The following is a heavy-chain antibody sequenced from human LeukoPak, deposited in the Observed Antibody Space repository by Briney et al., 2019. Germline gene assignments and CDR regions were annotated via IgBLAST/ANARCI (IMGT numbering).Heavy chain of an antibody. CDR1: GFTFSSYA. Sequence: PGGSLRLSCAASGFTFSSYAMHWVRQAPGKGLEWVAVISYDGSNKYYADSVKGRFTISRDNSKNTLYLQMSSLRAEDTAVYYCARGGEDSYYYYGMDVWGKGTTVTVSS. CDR3: ARGGEDSYYYYGMDV. V-gene: IGHV3-30*04. D-gene: IGHD3-10*01. CDR2: ISYDGSNK. J-gene: IGHJ6*04.